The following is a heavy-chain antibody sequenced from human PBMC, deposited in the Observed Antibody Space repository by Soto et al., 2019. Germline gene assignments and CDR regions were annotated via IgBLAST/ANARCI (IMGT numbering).Heavy chain of an antibody. Sequence: KVSCKASGYTFTSYAMHWVRQAPGQRLEWMGWINAGNGNTKYSQKFQGRVTITRDTSASTAYMELSSLRSEDTAVYYCARDTGDTAMVRAYYFDYWGQGTLVTVSS. CDR2: INAGNGNT. D-gene: IGHD5-18*01. J-gene: IGHJ4*02. CDR3: ARDTGDTAMVRAYYFDY. CDR1: GYTFTSYA. V-gene: IGHV1-3*01.